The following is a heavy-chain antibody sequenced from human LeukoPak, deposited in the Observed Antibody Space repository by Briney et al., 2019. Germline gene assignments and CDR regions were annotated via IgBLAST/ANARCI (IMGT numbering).Heavy chain of an antibody. Sequence: ASVKVSCKASGYTFTSYGISWVRQAPGQGLEWMGWISAYNGNTNYAQKLQGRVTMTTDTFTSTAYMELRSLRSDDTAVYYCARFPTVTTGGYYFDYWGQGTLVTVSS. V-gene: IGHV1-18*01. CDR1: GYTFTSYG. J-gene: IGHJ4*02. CDR2: ISAYNGNT. D-gene: IGHD4-17*01. CDR3: ARFPTVTTGGYYFDY.